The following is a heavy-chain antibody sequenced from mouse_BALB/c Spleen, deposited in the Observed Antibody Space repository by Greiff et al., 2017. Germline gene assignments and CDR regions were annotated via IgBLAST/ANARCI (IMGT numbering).Heavy chain of an antibody. V-gene: IGHV2-9*02. CDR2: IWAGGST. CDR3: ARYDYDVAYAMDY. J-gene: IGHJ4*01. Sequence: VQLVESGPGLVAPSQSLSITCTVSGFSLTSYGVHWVRQPPGKGLEWLGVIWAGGSTNYNSALMSRLSISKDNSKSQVFLKMNSLQTDDTAMYYCARYDYDVAYAMDYWGQGTSVTVSS. D-gene: IGHD2-4*01. CDR1: GFSLTSYG.